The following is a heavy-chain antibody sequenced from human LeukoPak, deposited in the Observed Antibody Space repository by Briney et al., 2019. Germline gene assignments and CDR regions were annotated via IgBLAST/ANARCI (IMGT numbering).Heavy chain of an antibody. CDR2: ISSSSSYI. CDR3: ARSDYDFWSGYYDY. J-gene: IGHJ4*02. V-gene: IGHV3-21*01. Sequence: GGSLRLSCAASGFTFSSYSMNWVRQAPGKGLEWVSSISSSSSYIYYADSVKGRFTISRDNAKNLLYLQMNSLRAEDTAVYYCARSDYDFWSGYYDYWGQGTLVTVSS. D-gene: IGHD3-3*01. CDR1: GFTFSSYS.